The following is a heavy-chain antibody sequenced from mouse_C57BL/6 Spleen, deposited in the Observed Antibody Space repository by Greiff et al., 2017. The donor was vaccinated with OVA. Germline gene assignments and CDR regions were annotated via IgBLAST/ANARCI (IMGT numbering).Heavy chain of an antibody. J-gene: IGHJ1*03. CDR1: GYTFTDYY. CDR3: ARSSITTVVADWYFDV. D-gene: IGHD1-1*01. V-gene: IGHV1-26*01. CDR2: INPNNGGT. Sequence: VQLQQSGPELVKPGASVKISCKASGYTFTDYYMNWVKQSHGKSLEWIGDINPNNGGTSYNQKFKGKATLTVDKSSSTAYMELRSLTSEASAVYYCARSSITTVVADWYFDVWGTGTTVTVSS.